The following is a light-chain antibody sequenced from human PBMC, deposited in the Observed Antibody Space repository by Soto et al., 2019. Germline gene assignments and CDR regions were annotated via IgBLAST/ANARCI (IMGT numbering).Light chain of an antibody. V-gene: IGKV3-20*01. Sequence: EIVLTQSPGTLSLSPGERATLSCRASQSVSRTYLAWYQQKPGQAPRLLIYDASSRATGIPDRFSGSGSGTYFTLTISRLEPEDFAVYYCQQYGYLGTFGQGTKVEFK. CDR3: QQYGYLGT. CDR2: DAS. J-gene: IGKJ1*01. CDR1: QSVSRTY.